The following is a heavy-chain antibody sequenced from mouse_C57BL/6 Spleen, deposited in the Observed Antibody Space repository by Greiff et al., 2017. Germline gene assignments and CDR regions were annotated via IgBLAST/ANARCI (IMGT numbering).Heavy chain of an antibody. J-gene: IGHJ4*01. CDR3: TTELRIYYAMDY. V-gene: IGHV14-4*01. CDR1: GFNIKDDY. Sequence: VQLQQSGAELVRPGASVKLSCTASGFNIKDDYMHWVKQRPEQGLEWIGWIDPENGDTEYASKFQGKATITADTSSNTAYLQRSSLTSEDTAVYYCTTELRIYYAMDYWGQGTSVTVSS. CDR2: IDPENGDT. D-gene: IGHD1-1*01.